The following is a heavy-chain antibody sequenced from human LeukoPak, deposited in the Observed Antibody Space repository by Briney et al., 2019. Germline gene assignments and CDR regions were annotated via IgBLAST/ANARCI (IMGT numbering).Heavy chain of an antibody. CDR3: ARSSERKYYLDY. D-gene: IGHD3-22*01. J-gene: IGHJ4*02. V-gene: IGHV3-23*03. Sequence: TGGSLRLSCAASGFTFSSYAMSWVRQAPGKGLEWVSLIYSGGTTYYADSVKGRFTISRDNSKNTLYLQMNSLRAEDTAVYYCARSSERKYYLDYWGQGTLVTVSS. CDR1: GFTFSSYA. CDR2: IYSGGTT.